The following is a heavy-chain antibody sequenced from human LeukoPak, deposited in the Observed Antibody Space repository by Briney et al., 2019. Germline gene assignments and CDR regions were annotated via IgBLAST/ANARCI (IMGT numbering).Heavy chain of an antibody. J-gene: IGHJ4*02. CDR1: GGSISSYY. Sequence: SETLSLTCTVSGGSISSYYWSWIRQPPGKGLKWIGYIYYSGSTSYSPSLRSRVTISVDTSKNQFSLKLSSVTAADTAVYYCARVTGPFGFFDYWGQGTLVTVSS. V-gene: IGHV4-59*01. D-gene: IGHD3-10*01. CDR3: ARVTGPFGFFDY. CDR2: IYYSGST.